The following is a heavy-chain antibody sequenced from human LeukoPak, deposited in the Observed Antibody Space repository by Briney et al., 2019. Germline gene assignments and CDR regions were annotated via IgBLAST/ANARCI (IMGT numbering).Heavy chain of an antibody. D-gene: IGHD2-2*02. CDR3: ARICSSTSCYTSTTDY. CDR1: GCSISSGDY. Sequence: SETLSPTCAGSGCSISSGDYGGWIRQPPGKGLEWMGSIYHSGSSYYNPSLKSRVTISVDTSKNQFYLKLSSVTAADTAVYYCARICSSTSCYTSTTDYWGQGTLVTVSS. CDR2: IYHSGSS. V-gene: IGHV4-38-2*01. J-gene: IGHJ4*02.